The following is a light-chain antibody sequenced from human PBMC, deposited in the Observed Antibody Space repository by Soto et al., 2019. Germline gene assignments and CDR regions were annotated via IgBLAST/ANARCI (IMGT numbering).Light chain of an antibody. CDR1: SSDVGSYNL. V-gene: IGLV2-23*01. CDR2: EGS. J-gene: IGLJ1*01. Sequence: QSVLTQPASVSGSPGQSITISCTGTSSDVGSYNLVSWYQQLPGKAPKPMIYEGSERPSGVSNRFSGSKSGNTASLTISGLQAEDEADYYCCSYAGSYFYVFGTGTKVTVL. CDR3: CSYAGSYFYV.